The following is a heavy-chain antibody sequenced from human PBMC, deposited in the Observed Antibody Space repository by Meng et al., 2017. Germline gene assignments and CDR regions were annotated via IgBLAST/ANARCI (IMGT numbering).Heavy chain of an antibody. CDR3: AEFFRRVAGSPETPYYYYGMDV. CDR2: ISGSGGST. Sequence: GESLKISCAASGFTFSSYAMSWVRQAPGKGLEWVSAISGSGGSTYYADSVKGRFTISRDNSKNTLYLKMNSLRAEDTAVYYCAEFFRRVAGSPETPYYYYGMDVWGQGTTVTVSS. D-gene: IGHD6-19*01. J-gene: IGHJ6*02. CDR1: GFTFSSYA. V-gene: IGHV3-23*01.